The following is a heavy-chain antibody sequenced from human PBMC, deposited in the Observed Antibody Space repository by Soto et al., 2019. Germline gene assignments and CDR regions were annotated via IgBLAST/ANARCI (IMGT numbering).Heavy chain of an antibody. CDR1: GGSFGGHS. J-gene: IGHJ5*01. Sequence: KPSETLSLTCAVYGGSFGGHSWTWIRQSPGKGLEWIGDINHSGRVNYSPSLKSRVTISLDTSKNQFSLTLSAVTAADTAMYYCSTRAYDTNGYYRFDPWGQGTLVTVSS. V-gene: IGHV4-34*01. CDR3: STRAYDTNGYYRFDP. D-gene: IGHD3-22*01. CDR2: INHSGRV.